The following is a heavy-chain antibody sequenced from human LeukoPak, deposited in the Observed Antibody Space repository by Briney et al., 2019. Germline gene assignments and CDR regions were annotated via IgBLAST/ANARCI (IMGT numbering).Heavy chain of an antibody. Sequence: PGGSLRLSCAASGFTFSSYWMHWVRQAPGKGLGWVSRINSDGSSTSYADSVKGRFTISRDNAKNTLYLQMNSLRAEDTAVYYCAREEVSFAAKGYWGQGTLVTVSS. J-gene: IGHJ4*02. V-gene: IGHV3-74*01. CDR1: GFTFSSYW. CDR3: AREEVSFAAKGY. D-gene: IGHD2-15*01. CDR2: INSDGSST.